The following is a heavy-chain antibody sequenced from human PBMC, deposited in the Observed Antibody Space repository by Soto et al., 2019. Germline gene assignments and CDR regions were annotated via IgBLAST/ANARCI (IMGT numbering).Heavy chain of an antibody. CDR1: GASISGSYYY. CDR3: ATSQKGYNWNYFDY. Sequence: SETLSLTCSVSGASISGSYYYWAWLRHSPGKGPEWIGSVFYTGFTSYNPSLESRVSVSVDTSKSQFSLKLSAVTAADTAVYYCATSQKGYNWNYFDYWGQGTLVTVSS. V-gene: IGHV4-39*01. J-gene: IGHJ4*02. D-gene: IGHD1-20*01. CDR2: VFYTGFT.